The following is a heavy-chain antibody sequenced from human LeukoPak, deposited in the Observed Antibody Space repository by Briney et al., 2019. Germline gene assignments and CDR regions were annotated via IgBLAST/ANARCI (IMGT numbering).Heavy chain of an antibody. Sequence: ASVKVSCKASGDTFNRHGINWVRQAPGQGLEWMGWISGYNGNTNYERKVQGRVTLTRDASTSTAYMELRNLRSDDTAVYFCARANMVFGADIEQNWFDLWGQGTRVIVSS. J-gene: IGHJ5*02. CDR2: ISGYNGNT. CDR1: GDTFNRHG. CDR3: ARANMVFGADIEQNWFDL. V-gene: IGHV1-18*01. D-gene: IGHD3/OR15-3a*01.